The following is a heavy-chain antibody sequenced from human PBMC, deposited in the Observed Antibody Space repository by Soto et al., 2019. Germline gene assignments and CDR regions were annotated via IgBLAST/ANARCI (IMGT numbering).Heavy chain of an antibody. CDR1: GDSVSSSDYY. D-gene: IGHD3-10*01. J-gene: IGHJ6*02. CDR2: IPYRGGT. V-gene: IGHV4-61*08. CDR3: ARAYYYGSGRGRSMDV. Sequence: QVQLQESGPGLVKPSETLSLTCTVPGDSVSSSDYYWMWIRQPQGKGLDWLGYIPYRGGTNHNPSLKSRVSISGDTSKTQFSLNLSSVIAADTAVYYCARAYYYGSGRGRSMDVWGQGITVTVSS.